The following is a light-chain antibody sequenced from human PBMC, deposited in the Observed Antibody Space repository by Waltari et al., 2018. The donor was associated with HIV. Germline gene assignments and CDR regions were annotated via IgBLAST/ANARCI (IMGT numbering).Light chain of an antibody. CDR2: EVT. CDR3: SSFAPTNKFYVL. Sequence: QSTLTQPPPASGSPGQSVTISCTGTSSDIGGSNYVSCYQQHPGKAPKLIMTEVTKRPSGVPDRFSGSKSGNTASLTVSGLQADDEALYYCSSFAPTNKFYVLFGGGTTLTVL. J-gene: IGLJ2*01. V-gene: IGLV2-8*01. CDR1: SSDIGGSNY.